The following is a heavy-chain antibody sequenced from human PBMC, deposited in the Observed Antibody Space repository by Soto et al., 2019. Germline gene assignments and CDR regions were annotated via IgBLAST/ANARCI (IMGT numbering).Heavy chain of an antibody. CDR1: GGSISSYY. CDR2: ISYSGRT. Sequence: QVQLQESGPGLVKPSETLSLTCTVSGGSISSYYWSWIRQPPGKGLEWLGYISYSGRTNYNPSLKSRVTISVDTSKNQFSLTLSSMTAADTAVYYCARDFPDPGYGGFDYWGQGTLVTVSS. D-gene: IGHD4-17*01. V-gene: IGHV4-59*01. CDR3: ARDFPDPGYGGFDY. J-gene: IGHJ4*02.